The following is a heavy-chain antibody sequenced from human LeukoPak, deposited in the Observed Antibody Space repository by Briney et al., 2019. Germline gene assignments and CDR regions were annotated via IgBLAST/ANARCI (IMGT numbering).Heavy chain of an antibody. CDR2: ISGSGGST. D-gene: IGHD6-19*01. CDR3: ARDCSSSGWYFTYYYYYGMDV. CDR1: GFTFSSYA. J-gene: IGHJ6*02. Sequence: PGGSLRLSCAASGFTFSSYAMGWVRQAPGKGLEWVSAISGSGGSTYYADSVKGRFTISRDNSKNTLYLQMNSLRAEDTAVYYCARDCSSSGWYFTYYYYYGMDVWGQGTTVTVSS. V-gene: IGHV3-23*01.